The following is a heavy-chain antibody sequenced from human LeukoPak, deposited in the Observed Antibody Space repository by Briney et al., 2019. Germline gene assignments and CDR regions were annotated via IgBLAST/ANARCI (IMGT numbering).Heavy chain of an antibody. D-gene: IGHD4-17*01. V-gene: IGHV4-59*01. Sequence: SETLSLTRTVSSGSISSYYWRCIRQPPGKGLEWIGYIFYSGSTNYNPYLKSRVTISVDTSKNQFSLGLSSVTAADTAVYYCARGPTRYYFDCWGQGTLVTVSS. J-gene: IGHJ4*02. CDR2: IFYSGST. CDR3: ARGPTRYYFDC. CDR1: SGSISSYY.